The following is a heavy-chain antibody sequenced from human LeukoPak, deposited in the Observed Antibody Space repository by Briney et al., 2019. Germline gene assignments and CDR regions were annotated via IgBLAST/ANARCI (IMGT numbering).Heavy chain of an antibody. CDR1: GYTFTSYY. V-gene: IGHV1-46*01. D-gene: IGHD1-26*01. CDR2: INPNGGST. Sequence: SVKVSCKASGYTFTSYYMHWVRQAPGQGLEWMGIINPNGGSTNYAQSFQGRVTMTRDTSTSTVYMELSSLGSEDTAVYYCARWELESSGFDYWGQGTLVTVSS. J-gene: IGHJ4*02. CDR3: ARWELESSGFDY.